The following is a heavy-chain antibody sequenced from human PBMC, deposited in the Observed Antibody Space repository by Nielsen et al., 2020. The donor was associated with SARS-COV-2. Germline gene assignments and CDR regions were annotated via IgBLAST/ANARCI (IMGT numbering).Heavy chain of an antibody. CDR1: GYTFTGYY. CDR2: INPNSGGT. D-gene: IGHD5-12*01. CDR3: ARGGSGYGSQGLDYFDY. J-gene: IGHJ4*02. Sequence: ASVKVSCKASGYTFTGYYMHWVRQAPGQGLEWMGWINPNSGGTNYAQKFQGWVTMTRDTPISTAYMELSRLRSDDTAVYYCARGGSGYGSQGLDYFDYWGQGTLVTVSS. V-gene: IGHV1-2*04.